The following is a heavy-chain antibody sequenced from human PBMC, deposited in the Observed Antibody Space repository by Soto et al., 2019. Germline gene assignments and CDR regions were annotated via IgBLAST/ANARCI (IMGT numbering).Heavy chain of an antibody. CDR3: ARDHVGAASPLVWFDP. Sequence: QVQLVQSGAEVKKPGSSVKVSCKASGGTFSSYAISWARQAPGQGLEWMGGIIPIFGTANYAQKFQGRVTITADESTSTAYMELSSLRSEDTAVYYCARDHVGAASPLVWFDPWGQGTLVTVSS. CDR2: IIPIFGTA. V-gene: IGHV1-69*01. D-gene: IGHD2-15*01. CDR1: GGTFSSYA. J-gene: IGHJ5*02.